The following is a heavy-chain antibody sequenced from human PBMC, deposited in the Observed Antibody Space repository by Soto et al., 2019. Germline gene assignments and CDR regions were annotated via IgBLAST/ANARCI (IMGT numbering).Heavy chain of an antibody. CDR2: ISSSSSYI. CDR3: ASIAVAGTFDAFDI. CDR1: GFTFSSYS. D-gene: IGHD6-19*01. V-gene: IGHV3-21*01. J-gene: IGHJ3*02. Sequence: PGGSLRLSCAASGFTFSSYSMNWVRQAPGKGLEWVSSISSSSSYIYYADSVKGRFTISRDNAKNSLYLQMNSLRAEDTAVYYCASIAVAGTFDAFDIWGQGTMVTVSS.